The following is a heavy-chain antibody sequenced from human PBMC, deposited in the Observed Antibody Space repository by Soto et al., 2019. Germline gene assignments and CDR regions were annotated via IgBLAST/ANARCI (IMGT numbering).Heavy chain of an antibody. CDR2: ISSSSSYI. Sequence: GGSLRLSCAASGFTSSSYSMNWVRQAPGKGLEWVSSISSSSSYIYYADSVKGRFTISRDNAKNSLYLQMNSLRAEDTAVYYCARDEVVPAAIRNGMDVWGQGTTVTVSS. V-gene: IGHV3-21*01. J-gene: IGHJ6*02. CDR1: GFTSSSYS. D-gene: IGHD2-2*02. CDR3: ARDEVVPAAIRNGMDV.